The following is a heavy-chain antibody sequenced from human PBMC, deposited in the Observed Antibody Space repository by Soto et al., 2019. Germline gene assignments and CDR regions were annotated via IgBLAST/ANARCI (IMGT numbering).Heavy chain of an antibody. CDR2: IKSKTDGGTT. CDR1: GFTFSNAW. Sequence: GGSLRLSCAASGFTFSNAWMNWVRQAPGKGLEWVGRIKSKTDGGTTDYAAPVKGRFTISRDDSKNTLYLQMNSLKTEDTAVYYCTTEGGLLTGYYTTYYGMDVWGQGTTVTVSS. J-gene: IGHJ6*02. V-gene: IGHV3-15*07. D-gene: IGHD3-9*01. CDR3: TTEGGLLTGYYTTYYGMDV.